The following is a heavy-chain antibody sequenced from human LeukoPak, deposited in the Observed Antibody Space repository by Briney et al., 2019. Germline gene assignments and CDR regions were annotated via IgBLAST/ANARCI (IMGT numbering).Heavy chain of an antibody. D-gene: IGHD3-22*01. CDR2: ISGSGGST. V-gene: IGHV3-23*01. Sequence: GGSLRLSCAASGFTFSSYGMSWVRQAPGKGLEWVSGISGSGGSTYYADSVKGRFTISRDNSKNTLYLQMNSLRAEDTAVYYCAKDGGGYYTWAFDYWGQGTLVTVSS. CDR3: AKDGGGYYTWAFDY. J-gene: IGHJ4*02. CDR1: GFTFSSYG.